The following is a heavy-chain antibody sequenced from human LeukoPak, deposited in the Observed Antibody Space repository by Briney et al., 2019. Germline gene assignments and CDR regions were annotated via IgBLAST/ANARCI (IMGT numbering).Heavy chain of an antibody. CDR1: GGSISSYY. D-gene: IGHD6-19*01. CDR2: IYYSGST. J-gene: IGHJ4*02. V-gene: IGHV4-59*01. CDR3: ARASSSGWGRPYYFDY. Sequence: SETLSLTCTVSGGSISSYYWSWIRQPPGKRLEWIGYIYYSGSTNYNPSLKSRVTISVDTSKNQFSLKLSSVTAADTAVYYCARASSSGWGRPYYFDYWGQGTLVTVSS.